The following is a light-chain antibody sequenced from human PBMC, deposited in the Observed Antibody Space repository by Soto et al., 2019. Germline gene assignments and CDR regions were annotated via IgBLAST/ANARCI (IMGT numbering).Light chain of an antibody. J-gene: IGLJ1*01. Sequence: QSVLTQPPSASGSPGQSVTISCSGTSSDVGAFNYVSWYQQQPGKAPKLIIYGVTKRPSGVPDRFSGSRSGFTASLTISGLQAEDEADYYCSLYTSENTYVFGTGTKVTVL. V-gene: IGLV2-8*01. CDR2: GVT. CDR3: SLYTSENTYV. CDR1: SSDVGAFNY.